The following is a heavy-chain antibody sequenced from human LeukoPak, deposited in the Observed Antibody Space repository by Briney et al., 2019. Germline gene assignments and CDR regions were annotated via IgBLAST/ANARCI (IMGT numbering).Heavy chain of an antibody. CDR1: GFTFTDYW. J-gene: IGHJ4*02. V-gene: IGHV3-74*01. CDR2: ITIDGSDT. D-gene: IGHD5-18*01. CDR3: AREGRGYSYAFEY. Sequence: RAGGSLRLSCAASGFTFTDYWMHWARQTPGKGLVWVSRITIDGSDTTYADSVKGRFTISRDNAQNTVYPQMNSLRAEDTAVYYCAREGRGYSYAFEYWGQGTLVTVSS.